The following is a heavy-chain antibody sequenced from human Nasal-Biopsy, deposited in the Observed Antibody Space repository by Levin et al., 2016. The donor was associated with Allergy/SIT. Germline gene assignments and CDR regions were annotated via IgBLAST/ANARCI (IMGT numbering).Heavy chain of an antibody. V-gene: IGHV3-23*01. CDR2: ILGRDSST. CDR3: AKEPGADDTHLDY. J-gene: IGHJ4*02. CDR1: GFTFSRFA. Sequence: GESLKISCVGSGFTFSRFAMTWVRQAPGKGLEWVSSILGRDSSTYYADSVKGRFTISRDNSQTTLYLQMNSLRAEDTAVYYCAKEPGADDTHLDYWGRGTLVTVSS. D-gene: IGHD3-22*01.